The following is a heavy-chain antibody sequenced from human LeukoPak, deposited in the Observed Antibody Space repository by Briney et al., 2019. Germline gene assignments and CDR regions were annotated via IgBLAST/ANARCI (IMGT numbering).Heavy chain of an antibody. CDR3: AREGRWNGGSQPLLF. Sequence: SVKLSRKASGGTFTSYAISWVRQAPSQGPEWMGRIIPSRGIANYAQKFQGRVTITADKSTSTCYMELSSVKSEDTAVYYCAREGRWNGGSQPLLFWGQGTLVTVSS. D-gene: IGHD1-26*01. J-gene: IGHJ4*02. CDR1: GGTFTSYA. V-gene: IGHV1-69*04. CDR2: IIPSRGIA.